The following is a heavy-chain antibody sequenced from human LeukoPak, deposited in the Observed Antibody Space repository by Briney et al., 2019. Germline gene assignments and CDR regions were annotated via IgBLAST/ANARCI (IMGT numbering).Heavy chain of an antibody. CDR1: GFPFSTYS. CDR3: ARYHYSSGRMFDY. J-gene: IGHJ4*02. CDR2: IDSSGTTI. Sequence: PGGSLRLSCAASGFPFSTYSVNWVRQAPGKGLEWISYIDSSGTTIYYADSVKGRFTVSRDNAKNSLYLQVGSLSDEDTAVYYCARYHYSSGRMFDYWGQGTLVTVSS. D-gene: IGHD6-25*01. V-gene: IGHV3-48*02.